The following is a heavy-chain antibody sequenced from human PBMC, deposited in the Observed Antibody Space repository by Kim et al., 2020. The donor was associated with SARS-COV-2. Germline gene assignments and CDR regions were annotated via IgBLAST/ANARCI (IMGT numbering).Heavy chain of an antibody. J-gene: IGHJ6*02. CDR3: ARSKDIVATPDYYYYYGMDV. Sequence: ASVKVSCKASGYTFTGYYMHWVRQAPGQGLEWMGRINPNSGGTNYAQKFQGRVTMTRDTSISTAYMELSRLRSDDTAVYYCARSKDIVATPDYYYYYGMDVWGQGTTVTVSS. CDR2: INPNSGGT. D-gene: IGHD5-12*01. CDR1: GYTFTGYY. V-gene: IGHV1-2*06.